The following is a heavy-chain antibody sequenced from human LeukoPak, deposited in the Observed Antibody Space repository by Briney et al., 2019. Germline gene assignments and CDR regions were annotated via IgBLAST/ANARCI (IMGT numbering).Heavy chain of an antibody. CDR1: GFTFSNYW. CDR2: IKQDGSEK. V-gene: IGHV3-7*01. Sequence: GGSLRLSCAASGFTFSNYWMSWVRQAPGKGLEWVANIKQDGSEKYYVDSVKGRFIISRDNAKNSLYLQMNSLRAEDTAVYYCARVSSGYYQRFDYWGQGTLVTVSS. D-gene: IGHD3-22*01. CDR3: ARVSSGYYQRFDY. J-gene: IGHJ4*02.